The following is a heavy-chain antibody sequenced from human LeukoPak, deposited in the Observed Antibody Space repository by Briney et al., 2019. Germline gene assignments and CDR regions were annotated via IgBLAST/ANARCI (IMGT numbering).Heavy chain of an antibody. CDR2: IGSSGSYI. V-gene: IGHV3-21*01. CDR3: AREGEYYYGSGSYFYYFDY. Sequence: GGSLRLSCTVSGFTFSRYTMNWVRQAPGKGLEWVSSIGSSGSYIYYADSVKGRFTISRDNAKNSLYLEMNSLRVEDTAVYYCAREGEYYYGSGSYFYYFDYWGQGTLVTVSS. CDR1: GFTFSRYT. D-gene: IGHD3-10*01. J-gene: IGHJ4*02.